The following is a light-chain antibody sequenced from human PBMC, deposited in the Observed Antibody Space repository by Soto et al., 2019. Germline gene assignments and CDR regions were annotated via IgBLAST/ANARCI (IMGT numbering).Light chain of an antibody. Sequence: EIVLTQSPGTLSLSPGERATLSCRASESVSSSYLAWYQQKPGQAPRLLIFGASSRATGTPDRFSGSGSGTDFTLTISRLEPEDFAVYYCQQSSSSPITFGQGTRLEIK. CDR3: QQSSSSPIT. CDR1: ESVSSSY. CDR2: GAS. V-gene: IGKV3-20*01. J-gene: IGKJ5*01.